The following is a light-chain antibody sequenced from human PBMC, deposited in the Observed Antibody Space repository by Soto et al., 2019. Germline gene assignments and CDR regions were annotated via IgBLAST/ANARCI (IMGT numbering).Light chain of an antibody. Sequence: ENVLTQSPGTLSLSPGERDTLSCRASQSVSISYLAWYQQKPGQAPRLRIYGSSSRATRIPDRFSGSGSGRALTIPISRLEPEDCAVYYRQQYGCSPRTFSQGPKVEIQ. CDR3: QQYGCSPRT. CDR2: GSS. V-gene: IGKV3-20*01. J-gene: IGKJ1*01. CDR1: QSVSISY.